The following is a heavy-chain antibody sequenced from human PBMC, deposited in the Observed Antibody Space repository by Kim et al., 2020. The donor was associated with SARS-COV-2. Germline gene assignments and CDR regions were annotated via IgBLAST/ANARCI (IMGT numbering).Heavy chain of an antibody. V-gene: IGHV3-48*02. CDR2: ISSSSSTI. CDR3: ARARGYSGYDFMPKHIVVVTAGYYFDY. Sequence: GGSLRLSCAASGFTFSSYSMNWVRQAPGNGLEWVSYISSSSSTIYYADSVKGRFTISRDNAKNSLYLQMNSLRDEDTAVYYCARARGYSGYDFMPKHIVVVTAGYYFDYWGQGTLVTVSS. D-gene: IGHD2-21*02. CDR1: GFTFSSYS. J-gene: IGHJ4*02.